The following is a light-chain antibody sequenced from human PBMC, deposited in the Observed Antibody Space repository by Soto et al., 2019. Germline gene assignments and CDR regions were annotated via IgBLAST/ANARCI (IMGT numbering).Light chain of an antibody. CDR1: QTINCW. Sequence: DSLMTQSPSTLSASVGDRVSVSCWLSQTINCWLAWYQQKPWKAPKLLIYKAFYLQSWVTSTFSGSGSGTEFTLTIRSLQPDDFAAYYCQQYKSDSSWTFGHGTKVDNK. J-gene: IGKJ1*01. CDR3: QQYKSDSSWT. V-gene: IGKV1-5*03. CDR2: KAF.